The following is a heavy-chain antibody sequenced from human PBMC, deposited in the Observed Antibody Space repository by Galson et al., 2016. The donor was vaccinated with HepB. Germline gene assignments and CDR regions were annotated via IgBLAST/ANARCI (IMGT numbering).Heavy chain of an antibody. CDR2: ICGSCGDI. CDR1: GFTFKNFG. D-gene: IGHD3-3*01. CDR3: AIDPSHWIWNPFAL. J-gene: IGHJ4*02. Sequence: SLRLSCAASGFTFKNFGMTWVRQAPGKGLEWVSTICGSCGDIDYADSVQGRFTISRDNSKNTLSLQMNSLRAEDTATYYCAIDPSHWIWNPFALWGQGTLGTVS. V-gene: IGHV3-23*01.